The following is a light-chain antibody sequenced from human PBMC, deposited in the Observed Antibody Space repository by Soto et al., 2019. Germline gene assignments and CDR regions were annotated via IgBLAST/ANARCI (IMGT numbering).Light chain of an antibody. CDR1: QSVSNN. CDR3: QQYDNWPPGT. V-gene: IGKV3D-15*01. Sequence: TQSPGPLSLSPGERATLSCRASQSVSNNYLAWYQQKPGQAPRLLIYGASNRATGIPDRFSGSGSGTEFTLTISGLQSEDFAVYHCQQYDNWPPGTFGQGTKVDI. J-gene: IGKJ1*01. CDR2: GAS.